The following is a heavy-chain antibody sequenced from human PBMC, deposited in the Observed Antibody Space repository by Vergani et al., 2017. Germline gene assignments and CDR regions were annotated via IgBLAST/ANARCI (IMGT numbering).Heavy chain of an antibody. CDR1: GYSFTSYW. J-gene: IGHJ4*02. CDR2: IKQDGSEK. D-gene: IGHD6-6*01. CDR3: AGPDLGSSSPRLNY. Sequence: EVQLVQSGAEVKKPGESLRISCKGSGYSFTSYWISWVRQAPGKGLEWVANIKQDGSEKYYVDSVKGRFTISRDNAKNSLYLQLNSLRAEDTAVYYCAGPDLGSSSPRLNYWGQGTLVTVSS. V-gene: IGHV3-7*01.